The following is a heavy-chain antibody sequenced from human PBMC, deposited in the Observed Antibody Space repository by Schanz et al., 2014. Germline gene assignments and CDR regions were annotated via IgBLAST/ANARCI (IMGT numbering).Heavy chain of an antibody. J-gene: IGHJ6*03. V-gene: IGHV4-4*02. Sequence: QVHLQESGPGLGKPSGTLSLTCAVSGGSISSSNWWIWVRQPPGKGLEWIGEIYHSGRPNYNPSLKSRVTISVDKSNNEFSLKLSSVTAADTAVYYCARGAGGGSGTYYGAYYNYYYMDVWGKGTTVTVSS. CDR1: GGSISSSNW. CDR3: ARGAGGGSGTYYGAYYNYYYMDV. CDR2: IYHSGRP. D-gene: IGHD3-10*01.